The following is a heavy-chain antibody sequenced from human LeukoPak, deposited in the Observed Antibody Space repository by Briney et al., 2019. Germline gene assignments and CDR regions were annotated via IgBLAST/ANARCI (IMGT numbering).Heavy chain of an antibody. Sequence: QTGGSLRLSCAASGFTFSSYGMSWVRQAPGKGLEWVSAISGSGGSTYYADSVKGRFTISRDNSKNTLYLQMNSLRAEDTAVYYCAKDGRTSGYYYDSSGSGYWGQGTLVTVSS. CDR2: ISGSGGST. CDR3: AKDGRTSGYYYDSSGSGY. CDR1: GFTFSSYG. D-gene: IGHD3-22*01. J-gene: IGHJ4*02. V-gene: IGHV3-23*01.